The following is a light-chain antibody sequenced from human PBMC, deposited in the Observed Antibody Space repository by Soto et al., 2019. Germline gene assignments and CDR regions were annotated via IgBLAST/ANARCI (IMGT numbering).Light chain of an antibody. Sequence: EIVRTQAPATLSVSPGESATLSCRASQSISGNLAWYQQKPGLAPRLLIYHTSTRATGVPARFSGSGSGTEFSLNISSLQSEDSAVYYCQRYDNRPPYTSGHGTQVEI. J-gene: IGKJ2*01. V-gene: IGKV3-15*01. CDR3: QRYDNRPPYT. CDR2: HTS. CDR1: QSISGN.